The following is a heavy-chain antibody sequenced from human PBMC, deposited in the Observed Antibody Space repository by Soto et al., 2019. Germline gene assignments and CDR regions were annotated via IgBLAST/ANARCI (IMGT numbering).Heavy chain of an antibody. V-gene: IGHV3-30*18. Sequence: QVQVVESGGGVVQPGRSLRLSCAASGFTFSSCDMHWVRQAPGKGLEWLAVVSYDGNKKYYADSVKGRFTISRDNSKNTSYLQMDSLRPEDTAVYYCEKAPGAANGYDFFFDYWGQGTLVTVSS. CDR2: VSYDGNKK. CDR3: EKAPGAANGYDFFFDY. CDR1: GFTFSSCD. J-gene: IGHJ4*02. D-gene: IGHD5-12*01.